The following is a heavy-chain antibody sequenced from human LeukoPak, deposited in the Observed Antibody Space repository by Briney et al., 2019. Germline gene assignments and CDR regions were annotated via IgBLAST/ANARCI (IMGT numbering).Heavy chain of an antibody. CDR3: ARGRLDYYYMDV. J-gene: IGHJ6*03. D-gene: IGHD3-9*01. V-gene: IGHV4-34*01. CDR2: IHHTGAT. Sequence: PSETLSLTCAVYGGSLSGYFWIWIRQPPGKGLEGIGEIHHTGATNYKPSLKSRVSISLDMSKNQLSLEMRSVTAADTAVYYCARGRLDYYYMDVWGRGTTVTVSS. CDR1: GGSLSGYF.